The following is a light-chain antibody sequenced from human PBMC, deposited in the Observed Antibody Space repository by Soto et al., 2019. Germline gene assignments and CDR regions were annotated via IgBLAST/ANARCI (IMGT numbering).Light chain of an antibody. CDR1: SSDVGSYNR. CDR3: SSYTSSNTYV. J-gene: IGLJ1*01. V-gene: IGLV2-18*02. CDR2: EVS. Sequence: QSVLTQPPSVSGSPGQSVAISCTGTSSDVGSYNRVSWYQQPPGTAPKVMIYEVSNRPSGVPDRFSGSKSGNTASLTIYGPQAEEEADYDCSSYTSSNTYVFGTGTKLPVL.